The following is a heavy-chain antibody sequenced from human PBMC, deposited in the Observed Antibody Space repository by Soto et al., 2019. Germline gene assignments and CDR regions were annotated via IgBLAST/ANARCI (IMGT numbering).Heavy chain of an antibody. J-gene: IGHJ5*02. D-gene: IGHD2-15*01. CDR2: INPSGGST. Sequence: QVQLVQSGAEVKKPGASVKVSCKASGYTFTSYYMHWVRQAPGQGLEWMGIINPSGGSTSYAQKFQGGVTRTRDTSPSHVYMELSSLRSEDTAVYYCARDRLALRRMVVAATGNWFVPWGQGTLVTVSS. CDR3: ARDRLALRRMVVAATGNWFVP. V-gene: IGHV1-46*01. CDR1: GYTFTSYY.